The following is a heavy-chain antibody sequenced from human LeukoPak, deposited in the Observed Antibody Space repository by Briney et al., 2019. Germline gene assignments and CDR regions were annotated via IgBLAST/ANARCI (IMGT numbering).Heavy chain of an antibody. Sequence: PGGSLRLSCAASGFTFSSYSMNWVRQAPGKGLEWVSYISRSSSTISYADSVKGRFTISRDSAKNSLYLQMNSLRDEDTAVYYCARGKMVGATAWGGLDYWGQGTLVTVSS. CDR1: GFTFSSYS. D-gene: IGHD1-26*01. CDR2: ISRSSSTI. V-gene: IGHV3-48*02. CDR3: ARGKMVGATAWGGLDY. J-gene: IGHJ4*02.